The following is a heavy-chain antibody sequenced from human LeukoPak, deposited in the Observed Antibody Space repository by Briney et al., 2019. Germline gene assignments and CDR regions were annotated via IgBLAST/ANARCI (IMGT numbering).Heavy chain of an antibody. V-gene: IGHV3-74*01. CDR3: ARGRPHGNDY. D-gene: IGHD4-23*01. Sequence: PGGSLRLSCAASGFTFSSYWMNWVRQAPGKWLVWVSRIASDGSSTTYAGSVKGRFSISRDKAKNTLYLQMNSLRVEDTAVYYRARGRPHGNDYWGQGTLVPVSS. CDR2: IASDGSST. CDR1: GFTFSSYW. J-gene: IGHJ4*02.